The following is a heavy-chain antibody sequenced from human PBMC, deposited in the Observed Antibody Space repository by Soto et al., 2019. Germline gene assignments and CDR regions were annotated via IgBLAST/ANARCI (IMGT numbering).Heavy chain of an antibody. D-gene: IGHD6-6*01. CDR2: INHSGST. Sequence: QVQLQQWGAGLLKPSETLSLTCAVYCGSFSGYYWSWIRQPPGKGLEWIGEINHSGSTNYNPSLRSRVTMSGDPSKNQFSLKLSSVTAADTAVYYCARTSRFDCWGQGTLVTVSS. CDR1: CGSFSGYY. J-gene: IGHJ4*02. CDR3: ARTSRFDC. V-gene: IGHV4-34*01.